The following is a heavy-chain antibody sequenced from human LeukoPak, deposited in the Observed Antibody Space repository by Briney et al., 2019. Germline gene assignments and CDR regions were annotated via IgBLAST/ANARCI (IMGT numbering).Heavy chain of an antibody. J-gene: IGHJ6*03. CDR3: ARGRRFLEWFYYYYYYMDV. CDR2: IYYSGNT. CDR1: GDFISTSKSY. D-gene: IGHD3-3*01. Sequence: TSETLSLTCTVSGDFISTSKSYWGWIRQPPGKGLEWIGSIYYSGNTYYNASLKSRVTISVDTSKNQFSLKFTSVTAADTAVYYCARGRRFLEWFYYYYYYMDVWGKGTTVTVSS. V-gene: IGHV4-39*01.